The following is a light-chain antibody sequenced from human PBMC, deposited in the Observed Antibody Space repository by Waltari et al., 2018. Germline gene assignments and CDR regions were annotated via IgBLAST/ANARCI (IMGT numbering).Light chain of an antibody. V-gene: IGLV1-47*01. CDR1: SSNIGSDF. Sequence: QSVLTQPPSASGTPGQRVTISCSGSSSNIGSDFLYWYQHLPGTAPKLLVYRNNQGPSGVPDRFSGSKSGTSASLAISGLRSEDEADYYCAAWDDSLSGPGVFGGGTKLTVL. CDR2: RNN. J-gene: IGLJ3*02. CDR3: AAWDDSLSGPGV.